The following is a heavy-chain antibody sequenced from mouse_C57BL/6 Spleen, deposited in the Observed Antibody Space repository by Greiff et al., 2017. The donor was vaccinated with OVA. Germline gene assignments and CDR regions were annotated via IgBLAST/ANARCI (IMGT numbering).Heavy chain of an antibody. CDR1: GYSFTGYF. CDR2: INPYNGDT. V-gene: IGHV1-20*01. D-gene: IGHD1-1*01. J-gene: IGHJ1*03. Sequence: EVQLQQSGPELVKPGDSVKISCKASGYSFTGYFMNWVMQSHGKSLEWIGRINPYNGDTFYNQKFKGKATLTVDKSSSTAHMELRSLTSEDSAVYYGARDYGSSDWYFDVWGTGTTVTVSS. CDR3: ARDYGSSDWYFDV.